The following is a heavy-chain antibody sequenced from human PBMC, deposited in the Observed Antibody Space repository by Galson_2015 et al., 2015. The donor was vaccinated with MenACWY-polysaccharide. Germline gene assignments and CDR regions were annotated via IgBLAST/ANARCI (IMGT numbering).Heavy chain of an antibody. D-gene: IGHD3-22*01. Sequence: SLRLSCAASGFTVSSNYMSWVRQAPGKGLEWVSVIYSGGSTYYADSVKGRFTISRDNSKNTLYLQMNSLRAEDTAVYYCASWAMIWSPFRSWGQGTLVTVSS. CDR1: GFTVSSNY. V-gene: IGHV3-66*02. J-gene: IGHJ4*02. CDR3: ASWAMIWSPFRS. CDR2: IYSGGST.